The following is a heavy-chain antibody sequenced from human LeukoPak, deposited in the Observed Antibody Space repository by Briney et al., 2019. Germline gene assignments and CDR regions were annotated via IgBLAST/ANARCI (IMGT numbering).Heavy chain of an antibody. D-gene: IGHD6-6*01. CDR3: ARDGDSSSSSFGNHYYGMDV. Sequence: ASVKVSCKASGYTFTGYYMHWVRQAPGQGLEWMGWINPNSGGTNYAQKFQGWVTMTRDTSISTAYMELSRLRSDDTAVYYCARDGDSSSSSFGNHYYGMDVWGQGTTVTVSS. CDR2: INPNSGGT. J-gene: IGHJ6*02. V-gene: IGHV1-2*04. CDR1: GYTFTGYY.